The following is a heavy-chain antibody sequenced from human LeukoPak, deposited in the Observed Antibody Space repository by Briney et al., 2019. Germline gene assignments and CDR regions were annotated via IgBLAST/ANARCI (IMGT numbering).Heavy chain of an antibody. CDR2: INPSGGST. V-gene: IGHV1-46*01. J-gene: IGHJ5*02. Sequence: ASVKVSCKASGYTFTSYYMHCVRQAPGQGLEWMGIINPSGGSTSYAQKFQGRVTMTRDTSTSTVYMELSSLRSEDTAVYYCARGNIVVVPAAVTYWFDPRGQGTLVTVSS. CDR3: ARGNIVVVPAAVTYWFDP. D-gene: IGHD2-2*01. CDR1: GYTFTSYY.